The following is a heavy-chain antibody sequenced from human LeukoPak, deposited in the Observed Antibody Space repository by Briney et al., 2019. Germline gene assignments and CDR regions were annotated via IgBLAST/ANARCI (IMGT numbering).Heavy chain of an antibody. CDR2: IYYSGST. J-gene: IGHJ3*02. CDR3: ARVPGNAQWLGSRYFDI. CDR1: GGSISSYY. Sequence: SETLSLTCTVSGGSISSYYWSWIRQPPGKGLEWIGYIYYSGSTNYNPSLKSRVTISVDTSKNQFSLKLSSVTAADTAVYYCARVPGNAQWLGSRYFDIWGQGTMVTVSS. D-gene: IGHD6-19*01. V-gene: IGHV4-59*01.